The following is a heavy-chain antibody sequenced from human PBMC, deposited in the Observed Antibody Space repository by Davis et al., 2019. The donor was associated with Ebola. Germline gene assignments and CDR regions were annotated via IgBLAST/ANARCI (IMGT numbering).Heavy chain of an antibody. J-gene: IGHJ4*02. CDR1: GFTFSGSA. CDR2: IRSKANSYAT. CDR3: AVKLY. Sequence: GESLKISCAASGFTFSGSAMHWVRQASGKGLEWVGRIRSKANSYATAYAASVKGRFTISRDNSKNTLYLQMNSLRAEDTAVYYCAVKLYWGQGTLVTVSS. D-gene: IGHD4-11*01. V-gene: IGHV3-73*01.